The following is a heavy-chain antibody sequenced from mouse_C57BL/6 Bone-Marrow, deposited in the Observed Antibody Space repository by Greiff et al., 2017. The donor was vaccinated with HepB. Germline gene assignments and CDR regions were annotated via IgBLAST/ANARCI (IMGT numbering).Heavy chain of an antibody. CDR2: IYPGDGDT. V-gene: IGHV1-82*01. CDR3: ARSDWDPFAY. Sequence: VKLMESGPELVKPGASVKISCKASGYAFSSSWMNWVKQRPGKGLEWIGRIYPGDGDTNYNGKFKGKATLTADKSSSTAYMQLSSLTSEDSAVYFCARSDWDPFAYWGQGTLVTVSA. J-gene: IGHJ3*01. D-gene: IGHD4-1*01. CDR1: GYAFSSSW.